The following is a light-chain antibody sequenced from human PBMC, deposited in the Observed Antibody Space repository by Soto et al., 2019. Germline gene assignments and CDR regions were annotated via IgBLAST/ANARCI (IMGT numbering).Light chain of an antibody. CDR3: QQYMSYS. CDR2: AAS. J-gene: IGKJ1*01. Sequence: IQMTQSPSSLSATVGDRVTITCRASQDVSSYLVWYQHKPGKAPELLIYAASTLQSGVPLRFSGSGSGTEFTLTISSLQPEDFATYYCQQYMSYSFGQGTKVEIK. V-gene: IGKV1-9*01. CDR1: QDVSSY.